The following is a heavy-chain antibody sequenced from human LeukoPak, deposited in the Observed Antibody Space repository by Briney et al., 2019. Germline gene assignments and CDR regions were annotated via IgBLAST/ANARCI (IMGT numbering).Heavy chain of an antibody. CDR3: AKESYYDYVWGSYRPDY. J-gene: IGHJ4*02. V-gene: IGHV3-33*06. CDR2: IWYDGSNK. D-gene: IGHD3-16*02. CDR1: GFTFSSYG. Sequence: GGSLRLSCAASGFTFSSYGMHWVRQAPGKGLEWVAVIWYDGSNKYYADSVKGRFTISRDNSKNTLYLQMSSLRAEDTAVYYCAKESYYDYVWGSYRPDYWGQGTLVTVSS.